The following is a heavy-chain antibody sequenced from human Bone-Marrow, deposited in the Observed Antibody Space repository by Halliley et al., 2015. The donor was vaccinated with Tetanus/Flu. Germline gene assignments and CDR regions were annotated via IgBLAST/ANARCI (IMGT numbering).Heavy chain of an antibody. J-gene: IGHJ6*02. V-gene: IGHV3-74*01. CDR2: DGSGT. Sequence: DGSGTSYADSVKGRFTISRDNAKNTLYLQMNSLRAEDTAVYYCARRINAGRGTNNEKVMGMDVWGQGTTVTVSS. CDR3: ARRINAGRGTNNEKVMGMDV. D-gene: IGHD3-10*01.